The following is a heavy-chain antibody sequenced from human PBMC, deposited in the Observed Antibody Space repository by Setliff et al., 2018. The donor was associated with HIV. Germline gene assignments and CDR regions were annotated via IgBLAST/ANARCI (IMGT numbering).Heavy chain of an antibody. V-gene: IGHV4-39*01. Sequence: TLSLTCSVSGVSINRTDHYWGWIRQSPGKRLEWIGSVSQSGSTYYNPSLKGRITISVDRSKNLFSLKLISVTAADQGVYYCARVPVAGANWFDPWGLGTLVTVSS. CDR3: ARVPVAGANWFDP. D-gene: IGHD2-21*01. J-gene: IGHJ5*02. CDR2: VSQSGST. CDR1: GVSINRTDHY.